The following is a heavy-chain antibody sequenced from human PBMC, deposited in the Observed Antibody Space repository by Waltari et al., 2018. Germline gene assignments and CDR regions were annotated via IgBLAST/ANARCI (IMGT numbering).Heavy chain of an antibody. CDR1: GFAFSSYW. CDR3: SRSPAGYSRSDY. CDR2: IDDDGSGT. J-gene: IGHJ4*02. D-gene: IGHD5-18*01. V-gene: IGHV3-74*01. Sequence: EVRLEESGGGLVQPGGSLRLSCAASGFAFSSYWMHWVGQAPGKGLVWVCRIDDDGSGTTYADSVMGRFTISRDNAKNTVYLEMNSLRAEDTAVYYCSRSPAGYSRSDYWGQGTLVTVSS.